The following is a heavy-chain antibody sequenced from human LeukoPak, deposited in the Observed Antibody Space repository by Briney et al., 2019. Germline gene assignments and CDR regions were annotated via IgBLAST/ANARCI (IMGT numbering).Heavy chain of an antibody. CDR3: AKSTLSGSYYVYFDY. Sequence: GGSLRLSCAASGFTFSSYAMSWVRQAPGKGLEWVLAISGSGGSTYYADSVKGRFTISRDNSKNTLSLQMNSLRAEDTAVYYCAKSTLSGSYYVYFDYWGQGTLVTVSS. CDR1: GFTFSSYA. D-gene: IGHD1-26*01. J-gene: IGHJ4*02. V-gene: IGHV3-23*01. CDR2: ISGSGGST.